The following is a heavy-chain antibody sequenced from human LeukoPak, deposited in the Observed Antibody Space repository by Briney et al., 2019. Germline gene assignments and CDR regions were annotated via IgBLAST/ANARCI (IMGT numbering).Heavy chain of an antibody. Sequence: GGSPRLSCAASGFTFSSYAMHWVRQAPGKGLEWVAVISYDGSNKYYADSVKGRFTISRDNAKNSLYLQMNSLGPEDTAVYYCARDPYSGNYGNYYYYYMDVWGKGTTVTISS. CDR1: GFTFSSYA. V-gene: IGHV3-30*04. CDR2: ISYDGSNK. CDR3: ARDPYSGNYGNYYYYYMDV. D-gene: IGHD1-26*01. J-gene: IGHJ6*03.